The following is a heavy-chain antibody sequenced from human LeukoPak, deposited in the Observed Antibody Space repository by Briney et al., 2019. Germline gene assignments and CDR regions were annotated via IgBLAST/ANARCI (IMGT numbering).Heavy chain of an antibody. CDR1: GFSLSTSGVG. Sequence: SGPTLVKPTQTLTLTCTFSGFSLSTSGVGVGWIRQPPGKALEWLALIYWDDDKRYSPSLKSRLTITKDTSKNQVVLTIDNMDPVDAATYFCAQNLGRSGQNPFGRYCKGGRWYVGPNRFGPWGQGTLVTVFS. J-gene: IGHJ5*02. CDR3: AQNLGRSGQNPFGRYCKGGRWYVGPNRFGP. V-gene: IGHV2-5*02. D-gene: IGHD2-15*01. CDR2: IYWDDDK.